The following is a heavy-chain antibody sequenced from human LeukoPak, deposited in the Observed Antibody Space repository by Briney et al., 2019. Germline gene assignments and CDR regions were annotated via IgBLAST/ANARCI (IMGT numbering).Heavy chain of an antibody. CDR2: INSDGTSI. V-gene: IGHV3-74*01. CDR1: RFTFSFYW. Sequence: GGSLRLSCAASRFTFSFYWMDWVRQAPGKGLVWVSRINSDGTSITYADFVKGRLTISRDNAKNTLYLQMSSLRAEDTAVYYCARPRGSNDAFDIWGQGTMVTVSS. D-gene: IGHD3-10*01. J-gene: IGHJ3*02. CDR3: ARPRGSNDAFDI.